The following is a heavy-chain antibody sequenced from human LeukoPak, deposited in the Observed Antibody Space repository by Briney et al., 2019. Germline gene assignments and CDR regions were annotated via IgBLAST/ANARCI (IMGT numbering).Heavy chain of an antibody. CDR1: GFSFSSYW. V-gene: IGHV3-74*01. D-gene: IGHD3-10*01. J-gene: IGHJ4*02. CDR2: INSDGSST. CDR3: ARGRGSGSSDY. Sequence: GGSLRLSCAASGFSFSSYWMHWVRQVPGKGLVWVSRINSDGSSTIYADSVKGRFTISRDNAKNTLYLQMNSLRAEDTAVYYCARGRGSGSSDYWGQGTLLTVSS.